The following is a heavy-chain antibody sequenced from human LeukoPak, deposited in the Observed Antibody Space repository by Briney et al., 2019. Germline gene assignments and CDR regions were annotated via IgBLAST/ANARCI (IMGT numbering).Heavy chain of an antibody. V-gene: IGHV3-30*18. Sequence: GGSLRLSCAASGFTFSSYGMHWVRQAPGKGLDWMAVISNDGSKKYYADSVMGRFTISRDNSKNTLSLQVSSLRTEDTAVYYCAKDRYSYAFEYSDSWGQGTLVTVSS. J-gene: IGHJ4*02. D-gene: IGHD5-18*01. CDR1: GFTFSSYG. CDR3: AKDRYSYAFEYSDS. CDR2: ISNDGSKK.